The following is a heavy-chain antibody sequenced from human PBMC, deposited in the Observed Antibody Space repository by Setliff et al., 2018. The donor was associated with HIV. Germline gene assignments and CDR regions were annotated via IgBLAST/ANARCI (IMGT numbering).Heavy chain of an antibody. J-gene: IGHJ3*02. CDR1: GGTFSSYA. CDR3: ARDYGPTTLDAFDI. CDR2: IIPMFATT. D-gene: IGHD1-7*01. Sequence: SVKVSCKASGGTFSSYAIIWVRQAPGQGLEWMGGIIPMFATTNYAQKLQGRVTMTTDTSTSTAYMELSSLRSDDTAVYYCARDYGPTTLDAFDIWGQGTMVTVSS. V-gene: IGHV1-69*05.